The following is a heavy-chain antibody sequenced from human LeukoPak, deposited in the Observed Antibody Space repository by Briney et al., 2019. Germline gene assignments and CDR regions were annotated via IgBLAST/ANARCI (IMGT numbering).Heavy chain of an antibody. D-gene: IGHD5-24*01. CDR3: ASVFVPKERPTIYASYSYSYYMDV. V-gene: IGHV1-69*05. Sequence: GASVKVSCKASGGTFSSYAISWVRQAPGQGLEWMGGIIPIFGTANYAQKFQGRVTITTDESTSTAYMELSSLRSEDTAVYYCASVFVPKERPTIYASYSYSYYMDVGEKGPTVTVP. J-gene: IGHJ6*03. CDR1: GGTFSSYA. CDR2: IIPIFGTA.